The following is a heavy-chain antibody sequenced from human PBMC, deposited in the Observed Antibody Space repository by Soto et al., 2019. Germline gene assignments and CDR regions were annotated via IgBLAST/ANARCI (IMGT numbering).Heavy chain of an antibody. D-gene: IGHD3-22*01. Sequence: GESLKISCRTSGYRFTSYWIAWVRQMPGKGLEWMGIIFPSDSDTRYSPSFQGQVTISADRSTSTVFLQWSGLRASDTAMYYCARQIYDSDTGPNFQYYFDSWGQGTPVTVSS. CDR3: ARQIYDSDTGPNFQYYFDS. J-gene: IGHJ4*02. CDR2: IFPSDSDT. V-gene: IGHV5-51*01. CDR1: GYRFTSYW.